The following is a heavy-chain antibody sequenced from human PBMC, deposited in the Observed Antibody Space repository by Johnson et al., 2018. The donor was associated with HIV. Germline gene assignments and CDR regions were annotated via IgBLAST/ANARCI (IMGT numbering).Heavy chain of an antibody. Sequence: QVQLVESGGGVVQPGRSLRLSCAASGFTFSSYGMHWVRQAPGKGLEWVAVISYDGSNKYYADSVKGRFTISRDNSKNTLYLQMNSLRAEDTAVYYCARGGGYSIAAPSDAFDIWGQGTIVTVSS. CDR1: GFTFSSYG. J-gene: IGHJ3*02. D-gene: IGHD6-6*01. CDR2: ISYDGSNK. V-gene: IGHV3-30*19. CDR3: ARGGGYSIAAPSDAFDI.